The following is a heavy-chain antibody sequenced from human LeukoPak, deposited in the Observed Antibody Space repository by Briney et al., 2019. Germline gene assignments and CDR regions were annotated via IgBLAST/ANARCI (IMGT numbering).Heavy chain of an antibody. V-gene: IGHV1-2*02. J-gene: IGHJ3*02. D-gene: IGHD2-2*03. CDR2: INPKNAGT. Sequence: ASVKVSCKASGYTFTGHYIHWVRQAPGQGLEWMGWINPKNAGTNYAQKFQGRVTMTRDTSTGTAYMELSRLRSDDTAVYYCARFDGSPYAFDIWGQGTMVTVSS. CDR3: ARFDGSPYAFDI. CDR1: GYTFTGHY.